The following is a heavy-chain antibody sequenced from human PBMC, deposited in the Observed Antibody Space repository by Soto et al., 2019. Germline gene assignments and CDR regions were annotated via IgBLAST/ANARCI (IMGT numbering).Heavy chain of an antibody. CDR1: GGSISSGDYY. Sequence: SETLSLTCTVSGGSISSGDYYWSWIRQPPGKGLEWIGYIYYSGSTYYNPSLKSRVTIPVDTSKNQFSLKLSSVTAADTAVYYCARGLLRVYSDYWGQGTLVTVSS. V-gene: IGHV4-30-4*01. J-gene: IGHJ4*02. CDR3: ARGLLRVYSDY. CDR2: IYYSGST. D-gene: IGHD3-22*01.